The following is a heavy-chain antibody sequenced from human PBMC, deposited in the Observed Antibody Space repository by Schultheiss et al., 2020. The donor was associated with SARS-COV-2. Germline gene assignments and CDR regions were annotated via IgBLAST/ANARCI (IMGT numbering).Heavy chain of an antibody. CDR3: ARDSYYYDSIHAFDI. V-gene: IGHV5-51*01. D-gene: IGHD3-22*01. Sequence: GESLKISCKGSGYSFTSYWIGWVRQMPGKGLEWMGIIFPGDSDTRYSPSFQGQVTMSVDKSISTAYLQWSSLKASDTAMYYCARDSYYYDSIHAFDIWGQGTMVTVSS. J-gene: IGHJ3*02. CDR2: IFPGDSDT. CDR1: GYSFTSYW.